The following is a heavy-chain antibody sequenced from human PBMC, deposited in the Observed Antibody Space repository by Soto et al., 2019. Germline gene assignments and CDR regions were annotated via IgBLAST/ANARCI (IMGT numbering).Heavy chain of an antibody. J-gene: IGHJ6*02. D-gene: IGHD6-13*01. CDR2: IRSKANSYAT. Sequence: LRLSCAASGFTFSGSAMHWVRQASGKGLEWVGRIRSKANSYATAYAASVKGRFTISRDDSKNTAYLQMNSLKTEDTAVYYCTRQREQLARGYYYYYGMDVWGQGTTVTVSS. CDR3: TRQREQLARGYYYYYGMDV. CDR1: GFTFSGSA. V-gene: IGHV3-73*01.